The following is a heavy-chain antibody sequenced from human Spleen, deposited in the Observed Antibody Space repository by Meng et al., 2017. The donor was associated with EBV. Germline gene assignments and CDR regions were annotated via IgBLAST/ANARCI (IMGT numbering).Heavy chain of an antibody. CDR1: GFPFSSYW. Sequence: VQLVEPGGGLVQPGGSLRLSFAASGFPFSSYWMTWVRQAPGKGLVWVSRINSAGSSTRYADSVKGRFTVSRDNAKNTLYLQMNSLRAEDTAVYYCSRDLAGSDDYWGQGTLVTVSS. CDR2: INSAGSST. V-gene: IGHV3-74*01. J-gene: IGHJ4*02. D-gene: IGHD1-14*01. CDR3: SRDLAGSDDY.